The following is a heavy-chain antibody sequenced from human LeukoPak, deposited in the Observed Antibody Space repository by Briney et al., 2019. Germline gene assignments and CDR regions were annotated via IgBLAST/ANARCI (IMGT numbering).Heavy chain of an antibody. V-gene: IGHV3-74*01. CDR2: INSDGSST. J-gene: IGHJ4*02. CDR1: GVTFSSYW. D-gene: IGHD4-17*01. CDR3: AGDGPDYADFDY. Sequence: GGSLRLSCEASGVTFSSYWMHWVRQAPGKGLEWVSRINSDGSSTSYADSVKGRFTISRDNAKNTLYLQMNSLRAEDTAVYYCAGDGPDYADFDYWGQGTLVTVSS.